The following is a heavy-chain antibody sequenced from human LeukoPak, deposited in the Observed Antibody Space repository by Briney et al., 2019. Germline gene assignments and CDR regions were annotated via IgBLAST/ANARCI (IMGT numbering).Heavy chain of an antibody. CDR3: ARGRTNRIAARPDSFDY. Sequence: GGSLRLSCAASGLTFSSYAMHWVRQAPGKGLEWVAVISYDGSNKYYADSVKGRFTISRDNSKNTLYLQMNSLRAEDTAVYYCARGRTNRIAARPDSFDYWGQGTLVTVSS. D-gene: IGHD6-6*01. CDR2: ISYDGSNK. V-gene: IGHV3-30-3*01. J-gene: IGHJ4*02. CDR1: GLTFSSYA.